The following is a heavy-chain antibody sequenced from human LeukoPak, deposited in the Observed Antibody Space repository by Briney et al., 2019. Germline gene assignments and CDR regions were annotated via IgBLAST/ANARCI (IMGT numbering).Heavy chain of an antibody. V-gene: IGHV3-23*01. CDR3: AKGAYCGGDCYPDYFDY. J-gene: IGHJ4*02. D-gene: IGHD2-21*02. CDR1: GFTFSSYA. Sequence: GGSLRLSCAASGFTFSSYAMSWVRQAPGKGLEWVSAISGSGGSTYYADSVKGRFTISRDNTKNTLYLQMNSLRAEDTAVYYCAKGAYCGGDCYPDYFDYWGQGTLVTVSS. CDR2: ISGSGGST.